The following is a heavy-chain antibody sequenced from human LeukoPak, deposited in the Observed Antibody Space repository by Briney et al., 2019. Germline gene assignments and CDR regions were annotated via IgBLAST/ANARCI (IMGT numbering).Heavy chain of an antibody. CDR1: GGSISSSNW. Sequence: SETLSLTCAVSGGSISSSNWWSWVRQPPGKGLEWIGEIYHSGSTNYNPSLKSRVTISVDKSKNQFSLKLSSVTAADTAVYYCASGTYYYDSSGFYYYYYGLDVWGQGTTVTVSS. V-gene: IGHV4-4*02. D-gene: IGHD3-22*01. J-gene: IGHJ6*02. CDR3: ASGTYYYDSSGFYYYYYGLDV. CDR2: IYHSGST.